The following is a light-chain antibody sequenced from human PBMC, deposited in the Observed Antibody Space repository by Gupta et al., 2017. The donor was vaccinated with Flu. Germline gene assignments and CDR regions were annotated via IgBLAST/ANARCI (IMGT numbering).Light chain of an antibody. Sequence: VMTQSPATLSVSPGERATLSCRASQSVTTNVAWYQQKPGQAPRVLIYGTSTRASGVASRFSGSESGTEFTLTISSLQSEDSAIYSCQQENSLPWTFGQGTKVEIK. CDR3: QQENSLPWT. V-gene: IGKV3-15*01. CDR1: QSVTTN. CDR2: GTS. J-gene: IGKJ1*01.